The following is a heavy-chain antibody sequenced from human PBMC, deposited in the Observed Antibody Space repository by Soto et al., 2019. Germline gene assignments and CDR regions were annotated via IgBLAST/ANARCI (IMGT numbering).Heavy chain of an antibody. V-gene: IGHV5-51*01. J-gene: IGHJ3*02. D-gene: IGHD5-18*01. CDR1: GYSFTSYW. CDR2: IYPGDSDT. Sequence: PGESLKISCKGSGYSFTSYWIGWVRQMPGKGLEWMGIIYPGDSDTRYSPSFQGQVTISADKSISTSYLQWSSLKASDTAMYYCARRGYSYGSLDAFDIWGQGTMVTVSS. CDR3: ARRGYSYGSLDAFDI.